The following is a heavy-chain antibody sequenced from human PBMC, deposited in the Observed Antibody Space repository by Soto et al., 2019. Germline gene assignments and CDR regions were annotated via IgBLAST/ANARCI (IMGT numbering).Heavy chain of an antibody. CDR3: ARDQGVVIIKDH. CDR2: IWYDGTSK. V-gene: IGHV3-33*08. Sequence: QVQLVESGGGVDQPGRSLRLSCAASGFTFRNHAMHWVRQAPGKGLEWVGLIWYDGTSKYYADSVKGRFTISRDNSKNTLYLEMNSLRVEDTAIYYCARDQGVVIIKDHWGQGTLVTVSS. D-gene: IGHD6-6*01. CDR1: GFTFRNHA. J-gene: IGHJ4*02.